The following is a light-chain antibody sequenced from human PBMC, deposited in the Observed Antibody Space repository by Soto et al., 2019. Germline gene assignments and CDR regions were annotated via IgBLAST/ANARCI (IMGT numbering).Light chain of an antibody. V-gene: IGKV1-6*01. CDR2: GAS. CDR1: QGISNE. Sequence: IQIIQSPSSLSASVGDRVTITCRPSQGISNELGWYQQRPGKAPKVLIYGASNLQSGVPSRFSGSASGTDFTLTISSXQPEDFATYYCLQDYTYPWTFGQGTKVDIK. CDR3: LQDYTYPWT. J-gene: IGKJ1*01.